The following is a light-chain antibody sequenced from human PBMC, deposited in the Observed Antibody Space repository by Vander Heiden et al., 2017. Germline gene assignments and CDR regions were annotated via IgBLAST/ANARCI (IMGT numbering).Light chain of an antibody. CDR3: QQYYSTPQS. CDR1: QSVLYSTNNKNY. V-gene: IGKV4-1*01. CDR2: WAS. J-gene: IGKJ4*01. Sequence: IVMTQSPDSLAGSLGERATINCKSSQSVLYSTNNKNYLAWYQQKPGQPPKLLIYWASTRESGVPDRFSGSGSGTDFTLTISSLQAEDVAVYYCQQYYSTPQSFGGGTKVEIK.